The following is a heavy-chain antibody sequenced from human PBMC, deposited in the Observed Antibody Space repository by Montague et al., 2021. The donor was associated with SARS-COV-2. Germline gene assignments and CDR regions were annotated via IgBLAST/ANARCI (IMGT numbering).Heavy chain of an antibody. CDR1: GGSISSPDYY. J-gene: IGHJ4*02. D-gene: IGHD2-8*01. V-gene: IGHV4-39*01. CDR2: ISYTGRT. Sequence: SETLSLTCTVSGGSISSPDYYWGWISQSPGKGLEWIGSISYTGRTYYNPSLRSRVSFSMDTSKKHFSLSLSSVTVADTAVYFCARQLPSYCATNKCYPYYFDGWGQGALVTVSS. CDR3: ARQLPSYCATNKCYPYYFDG.